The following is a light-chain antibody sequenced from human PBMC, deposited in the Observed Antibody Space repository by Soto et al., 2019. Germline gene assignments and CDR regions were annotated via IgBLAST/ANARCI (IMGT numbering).Light chain of an antibody. CDR3: QQYTYWPPWT. CDR2: DAS. Sequence: EIVMTQSPATLSVSPGERATLSCRASQSVSSNLAWYQQKPGQAPRLLIYDASTRATGIPARFSGSGSGTEFTLTISSLQTEDFAVYYGQQYTYWPPWTFGKGTKVEIK. J-gene: IGKJ1*01. V-gene: IGKV3-15*01. CDR1: QSVSSN.